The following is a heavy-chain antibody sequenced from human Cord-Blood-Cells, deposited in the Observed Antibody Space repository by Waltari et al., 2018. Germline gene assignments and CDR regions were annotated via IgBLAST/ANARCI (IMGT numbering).Heavy chain of an antibody. CDR3: ARDENWNYEDAFDI. V-gene: IGHV3-30-3*01. CDR2: ISYDGSNK. D-gene: IGHD1-7*01. CDR1: GFPFSRYA. Sequence: QVQLVESGGGVVPPGRSLSLSCAASGFPFSRYAMHWVRQAPGKRLECVAVISYDGSNKYYADSVKGRFTISRDNSKNTLYLQMNSLRAEDTAVYYCARDENWNYEDAFDIWGQGTMVTVSS. J-gene: IGHJ3*02.